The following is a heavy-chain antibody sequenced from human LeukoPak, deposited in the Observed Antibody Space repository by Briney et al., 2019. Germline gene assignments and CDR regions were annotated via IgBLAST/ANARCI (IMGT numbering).Heavy chain of an antibody. J-gene: IGHJ6*03. CDR3: ANPGGYCSSTSCRNYYYYYMDV. CDR1: GFIVSDHY. Sequence: PGGSLRLSCAASGFIVSDHYMGWVRQAPGKGLDWVSVMYSSGNIHYADSVKGRFTISRDNSKNTLYLQMNSLRAEDTAVYYCANPGGYCSSTSCRNYYYYYMDVWGKGTTVTVSS. V-gene: IGHV3-53*01. CDR2: MYSSGNI. D-gene: IGHD2-2*01.